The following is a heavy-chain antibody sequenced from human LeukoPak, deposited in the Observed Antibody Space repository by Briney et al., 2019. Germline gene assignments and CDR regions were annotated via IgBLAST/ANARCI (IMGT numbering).Heavy chain of an antibody. CDR3: ARQYDSSGYFLEYYFDY. D-gene: IGHD3-22*01. CDR1: GGSITTSSYY. CDR2: IYYSGST. J-gene: IGHJ4*02. Sequence: SETLSLTCTVSGGSITTSSYYWGWIRQPPGKGLEWIGIIYYSGSTYYNPSLKSRVTISVDTSKNQFSLKLSSVTAAGTAVYYCARQYDSSGYFLEYYFDYWGQGTLVAVSS. V-gene: IGHV4-39*01.